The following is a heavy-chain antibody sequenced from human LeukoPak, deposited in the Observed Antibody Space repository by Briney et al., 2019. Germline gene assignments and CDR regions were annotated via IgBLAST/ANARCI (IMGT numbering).Heavy chain of an antibody. CDR1: GYSLTSHD. CDR3: ARDLFGSRSSGFDP. Sequence: ASVKVSCKASGYSLTSHDINWVRQAAGQGLEWMGWMNPNSGDTGYAQKFQDRVTMTRDTSINTVNMELNSLTSEDTAVYYCARDLFGSRSSGFDPWGQGTLVSVSS. J-gene: IGHJ5*02. D-gene: IGHD3-10*01. V-gene: IGHV1-8*01. CDR2: MNPNSGDT.